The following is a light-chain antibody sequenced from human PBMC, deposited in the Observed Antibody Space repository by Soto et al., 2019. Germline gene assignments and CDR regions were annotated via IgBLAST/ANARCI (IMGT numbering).Light chain of an antibody. V-gene: IGKV3-15*01. J-gene: IGKJ1*01. CDR2: SAS. CDR1: QNIDTK. CDR3: QQYKNWLTWT. Sequence: IVMVQSPATLSVSPGESVILSCRASQNIDTKLAWYRQRPGQAPRLLIYSASIRATGIPARFSGSGSGTEFTLTISGLQSEDFAVYYCQQYKNWLTWTFGQGTKVEIK.